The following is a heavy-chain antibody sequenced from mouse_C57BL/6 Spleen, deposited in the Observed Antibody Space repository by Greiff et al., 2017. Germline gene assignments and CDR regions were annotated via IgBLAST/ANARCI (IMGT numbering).Heavy chain of an antibody. V-gene: IGHV1-55*01. CDR1: GYTFTSYW. CDR2: IYPGSGST. Sequence: QVQLQQPGAELVKPGASVKMSFKASGYTFTSYWITWVKQRPGQGLEWIGDIYPGSGSTNYNEKFKSKATLTVDTSSSTAYMQLSSLTSEDSAVYYCAREGSLLRSYYFDYWGQGTTLTVSS. D-gene: IGHD1-2*01. J-gene: IGHJ2*01. CDR3: AREGSLLRSYYFDY.